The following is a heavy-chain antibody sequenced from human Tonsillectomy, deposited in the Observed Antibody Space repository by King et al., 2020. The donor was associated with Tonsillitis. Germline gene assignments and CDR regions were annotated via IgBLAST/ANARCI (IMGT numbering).Heavy chain of an antibody. CDR1: GGSFSGYY. CDR3: ARGGRCFPGEGDYYFDY. J-gene: IGHJ4*02. Sequence: HVQLQQWGAGLLKPSETLSLTCAVYGGSFSGYYWSWIRQPPGKGLEWIGEINHSGSTNYNPSLKSRVTISVDTSKNQFSLKLSSVTAADTAVYYCARGGRCFPGEGDYYFDYWGQGTLVTVSS. D-gene: IGHD1-26*01. V-gene: IGHV4-34*01. CDR2: INHSGST.